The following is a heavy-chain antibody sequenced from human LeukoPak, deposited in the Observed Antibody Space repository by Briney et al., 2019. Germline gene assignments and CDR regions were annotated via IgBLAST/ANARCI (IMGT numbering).Heavy chain of an antibody. CDR1: GGSISSYY. V-gene: IGHV4-59*01. D-gene: IGHD4/OR15-4a*01. CDR2: IYYSGST. CDR3: ARGLTSSVAFDI. Sequence: SETLSLTCTVSGGSISSYYWSWIRQPPGKGLEWIGYIYYSGSTNYNPSLKRRVTISVDTSKNQFSLKLSSVTAADTAVYYCARGLTSSVAFDIWGQGTMVTVSS. J-gene: IGHJ3*02.